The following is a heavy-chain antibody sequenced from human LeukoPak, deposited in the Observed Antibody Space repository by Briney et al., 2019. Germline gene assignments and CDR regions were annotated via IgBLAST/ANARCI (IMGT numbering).Heavy chain of an antibody. Sequence: GSRRLSCAASGFTFSSYAMSGVRQAPGKGLGGVSAISGSGGSTYYADSVKGRFTISRDNSKNTLYLQMNSLRAEDTAVYYRAKARLILDDSDYYSAYWGQATLATAPS. D-gene: IGHD1-1*01. CDR2: ISGSGGST. V-gene: IGHV3-23*01. CDR3: AKARLILDDSDYYSAY. J-gene: IGHJ4*02. CDR1: GFTFSSYA.